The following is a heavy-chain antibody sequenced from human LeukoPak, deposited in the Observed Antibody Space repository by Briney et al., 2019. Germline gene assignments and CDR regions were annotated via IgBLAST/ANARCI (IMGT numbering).Heavy chain of an antibody. V-gene: IGHV3-53*01. Sequence: PGGSLRLSCAASGFTFDDYTFHWVRQAPGKGLEWVSVIYSGGSTYYADSVKGRFTISRDNSKNTPYLQMNSLRAEDTAVYYCARDLTYYDSSGYFGYWGQGTLVTVSS. CDR2: IYSGGST. CDR1: GFTFDDYT. D-gene: IGHD3-22*01. CDR3: ARDLTYYDSSGYFGY. J-gene: IGHJ4*02.